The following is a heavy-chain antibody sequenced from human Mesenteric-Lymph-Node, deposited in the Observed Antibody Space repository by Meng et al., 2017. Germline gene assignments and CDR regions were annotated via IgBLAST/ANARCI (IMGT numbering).Heavy chain of an antibody. D-gene: IGHD3-22*01. CDR3: ARDYYDSSGYYYYYGMTV. J-gene: IGHJ6*02. V-gene: IGHV1-2*02. CDR1: GYTFTGYY. CDR2: INPNSGGT. Sequence: ASVKVSCKASGYTFTGYYMHWVRHAPGQGLEWMGWINPNSGGTNYAQKFQGRVTMIRGTSISTAYMELSRLRSDDTAVYYCARDYYDSSGYYYYYGMTVWGQGTTVTVSS.